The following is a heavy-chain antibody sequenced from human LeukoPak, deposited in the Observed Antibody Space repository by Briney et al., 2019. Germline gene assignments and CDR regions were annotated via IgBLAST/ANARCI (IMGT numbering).Heavy chain of an antibody. V-gene: IGHV1-69*05. Sequence: SVKVSCKASGGTFSSYAISWVRQAPGQGLEWMGGIIPIFGTANYAQKFQGRVTITRNTSISTAYMELSSLRSEDTAVYYCWGGRGDTYNAADYWGQGTLVSVSS. CDR1: GGTFSSYA. J-gene: IGHJ4*02. CDR3: WGGRGDTYNAADY. CDR2: IIPIFGTA. D-gene: IGHD1-1*01.